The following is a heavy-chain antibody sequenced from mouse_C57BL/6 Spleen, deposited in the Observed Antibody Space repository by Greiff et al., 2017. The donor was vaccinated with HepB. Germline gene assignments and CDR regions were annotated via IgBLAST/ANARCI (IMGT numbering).Heavy chain of an antibody. Sequence: EVKLMESGGGLVKPGGSLKLSCAASGFTFSDYGMHWVRQAPEKGLEWVAYISSGSSTIYYADTVKGRFTISRDNAKNTLFLQMTSLRSEDTAMYYCAKGGWLYYGNYFDYWGQGTTLTVSS. V-gene: IGHV5-17*01. CDR3: AKGGWLYYGNYFDY. D-gene: IGHD2-1*01. CDR1: GFTFSDYG. CDR2: ISSGSSTI. J-gene: IGHJ2*01.